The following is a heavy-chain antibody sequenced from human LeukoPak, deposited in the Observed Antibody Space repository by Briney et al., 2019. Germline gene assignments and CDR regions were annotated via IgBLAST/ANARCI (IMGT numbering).Heavy chain of an antibody. CDR1: GYTLTNNY. V-gene: IGHV1-46*01. Sequence: GASVKVSCKASGYTLTNNYMHWVRQAPGQGLEWMGFINPTGGSTSYAQKFQGRVTMTRDMSTSTVYMELSSLRSEDTAMYYCGRNTGSGFDYWGQGTLVTVSS. CDR3: GRNTGSGFDY. CDR2: INPTGGST. J-gene: IGHJ4*02. D-gene: IGHD2-8*02.